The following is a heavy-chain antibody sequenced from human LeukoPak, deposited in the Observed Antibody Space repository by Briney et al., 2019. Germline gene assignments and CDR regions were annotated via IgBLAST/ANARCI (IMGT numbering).Heavy chain of an antibody. J-gene: IGHJ4*02. V-gene: IGHV3-21*01. D-gene: IGHD3-22*01. CDR3: ARGRHSSGHYLDY. CDR1: GFTFSSYS. Sequence: PGGSLRLSCAASGFTFSSYSMNWVRQAPGKGLEWVSSITSSSTYILYADSVEGRFTISRDNAKNLLYLQMDSLRAEDTAIYYCARGRHSSGHYLDYWGQGALVTVSS. CDR2: ITSSSTYI.